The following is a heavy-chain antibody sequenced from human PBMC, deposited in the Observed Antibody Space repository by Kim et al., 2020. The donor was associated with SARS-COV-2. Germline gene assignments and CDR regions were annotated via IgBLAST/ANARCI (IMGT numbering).Heavy chain of an antibody. CDR3: ARALWFGELQSMYYFDY. Sequence: FQGRVTISADEATSTAYMELSSLRSEDTAVYYCARALWFGELQSMYYFDYWGQGTLVTVSS. V-gene: IGHV1-69*01. J-gene: IGHJ4*02. D-gene: IGHD3-10*01.